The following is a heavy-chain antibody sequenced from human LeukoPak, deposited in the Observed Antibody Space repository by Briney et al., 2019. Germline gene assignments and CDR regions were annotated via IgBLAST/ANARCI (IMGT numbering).Heavy chain of an antibody. V-gene: IGHV3-30*03. J-gene: IGHJ3*02. CDR3: ARDEGAKIAFAI. Sequence: GRSLRLSCAASGFTFSSYGMHWVRQAPGKGLEWVAVISYDGSNKYYADSVKGRFTISRDNSKNTLCLQMNSLRAEDTAVYFCARDEGAKIAFAIWGQGTMVTVSS. D-gene: IGHD1-26*01. CDR1: GFTFSSYG. CDR2: ISYDGSNK.